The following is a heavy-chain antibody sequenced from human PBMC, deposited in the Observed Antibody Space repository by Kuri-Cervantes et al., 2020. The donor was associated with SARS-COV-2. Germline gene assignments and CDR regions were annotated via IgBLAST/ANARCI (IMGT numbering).Heavy chain of an antibody. V-gene: IGHV4-39*01. Sequence: SETLSLTCTVSGGSISSSSYYWGWIRQPPGKGLEWIGSIYYSGSTYYNPSLKSRVTISVDTSKNQFSLKLSSVTAADTAVYYCARHLNYYDSSGYYRTWYFDLWSRGTLVTVSS. J-gene: IGHJ2*01. CDR2: IYYSGST. D-gene: IGHD3-22*01. CDR1: GGSISSSSYY. CDR3: ARHLNYYDSSGYYRTWYFDL.